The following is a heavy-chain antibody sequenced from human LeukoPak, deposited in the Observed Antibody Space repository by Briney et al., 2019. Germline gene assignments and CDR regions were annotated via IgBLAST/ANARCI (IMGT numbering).Heavy chain of an antibody. Sequence: AAVKVSCKASGYTFTSYYMHWVRQAPGQGLEWMGIINPSGGSTSYAQKFQGRVTMTRDMSTSTVYMELSSLRSEDTAVYYCARDPKGTGWPDAFDIWGQGTMVTVSS. CDR2: INPSGGST. CDR3: ARDPKGTGWPDAFDI. D-gene: IGHD6-19*01. V-gene: IGHV1-46*01. J-gene: IGHJ3*02. CDR1: GYTFTSYY.